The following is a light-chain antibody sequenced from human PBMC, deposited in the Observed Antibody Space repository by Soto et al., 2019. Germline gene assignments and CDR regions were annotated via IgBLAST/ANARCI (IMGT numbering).Light chain of an antibody. V-gene: IGLV2-8*01. J-gene: IGLJ2*01. CDR2: EVD. CDR1: SSDVGDYKY. CDR3: SSYAGSNVI. Sequence: QSALTQPPSASGSPGQSVTISCTGTSSDVGDYKYVSWYQQHPGKAPKLMIYEVDKRPSGVPDRFSGSKSGNTASLAVSGRQAEDEADYFCSSYAGSNVIFGGGTKLTVL.